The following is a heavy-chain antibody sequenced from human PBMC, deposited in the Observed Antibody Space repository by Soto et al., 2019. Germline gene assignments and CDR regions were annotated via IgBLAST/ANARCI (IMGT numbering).Heavy chain of an antibody. CDR1: GGSFSGYY. J-gene: IGHJ4*02. V-gene: IGHV4-34*01. CDR2: INHSGST. D-gene: IGHD1-26*01. CDR3: GDSGSYDF. Sequence: QVQLQQWGAGLLKPSETLSLTCAVYGGSFSGYYWSWIRQPPGKGLEWIGEINHSGSTNYNPSLKSRVTISVDTSKNQFPLKLSSVTAADTAVYYCGDSGSYDFGGQGTLVTVSS.